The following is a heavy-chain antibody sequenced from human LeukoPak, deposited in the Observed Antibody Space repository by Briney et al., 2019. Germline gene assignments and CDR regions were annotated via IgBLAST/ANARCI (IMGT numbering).Heavy chain of an antibody. Sequence: GGSLRLSCAASGFTVSSNYMSWVRQAPGKGLEWVSVIYSGGSTYYADSVKGRFTISRDNSKNTLYLQMKSLRPDDTAVYYCARGCSGGSRYSAFDYWGQGTLVTVSS. V-gene: IGHV3-53*05. CDR2: IYSGGST. CDR1: GFTVSSNY. D-gene: IGHD2-15*01. CDR3: ARGCSGGSRYSAFDY. J-gene: IGHJ4*02.